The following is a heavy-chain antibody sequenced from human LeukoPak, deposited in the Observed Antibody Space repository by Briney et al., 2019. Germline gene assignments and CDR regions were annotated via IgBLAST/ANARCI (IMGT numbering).Heavy chain of an antibody. CDR2: ISSSGSTI. CDR1: GFTFSSYE. V-gene: IGHV3-48*03. Sequence: PGGSLRLSCAASGFTFSSYEMNWARQAPGKGLEWVSYISSSGSTIYYADSVKGRFTISRDNAKNSLYLQMNSLRAEDTAVYYCARGEGGYSAYDTSGYWGQGTLVTVSS. J-gene: IGHJ4*02. CDR3: ARGEGGYSAYDTSGY. D-gene: IGHD5-12*01.